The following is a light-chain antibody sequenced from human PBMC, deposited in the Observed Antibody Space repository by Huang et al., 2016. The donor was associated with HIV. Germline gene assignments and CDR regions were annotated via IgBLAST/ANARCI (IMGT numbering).Light chain of an antibody. Sequence: DIQMAQSPSSLSASVGDRVTITCRASQDINNYLAWYQQKPGKVPKLLIYAASTLQSGVPSRFSGSGSGTHFTLTISSLQPEDVATYYCQKYNSAPPTCGQGTKVEIK. V-gene: IGKV1-27*01. CDR3: QKYNSAPPT. CDR2: AAS. CDR1: QDINNY. J-gene: IGKJ1*01.